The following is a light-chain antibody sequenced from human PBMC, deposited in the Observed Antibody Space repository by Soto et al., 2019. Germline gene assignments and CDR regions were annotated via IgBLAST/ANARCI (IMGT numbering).Light chain of an antibody. V-gene: IGKV3-11*01. CDR3: QRGDT. CDR2: DAS. Sequence: EIVLTQSPATLSLSPGERATLSCRASQSVSSNLAWYQQKPDQAPRLLIYDASNRATGIPARFSGSGSGTDFTLTISSLEPEDFAVYYCQRGDTFGQGTRLDI. CDR1: QSVSSN. J-gene: IGKJ5*01.